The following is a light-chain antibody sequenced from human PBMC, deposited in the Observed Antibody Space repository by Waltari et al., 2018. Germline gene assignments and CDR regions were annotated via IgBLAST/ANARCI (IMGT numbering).Light chain of an antibody. CDR3: QQSFSPAGV. V-gene: IGKV1-39*01. Sequence: DIQMTQSPSSLSASVGYRVTLTCRTSQNIDRYLNWYQHKPGKAPKLLIFGASNLQSGVPSRFSGSGSGTDFTLTISTLQPDDFATYYCQQSFSPAGVFGGGTKVEI. J-gene: IGKJ4*01. CDR2: GAS. CDR1: QNIDRY.